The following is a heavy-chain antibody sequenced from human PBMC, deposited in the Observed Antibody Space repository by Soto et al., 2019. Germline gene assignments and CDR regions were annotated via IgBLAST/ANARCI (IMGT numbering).Heavy chain of an antibody. V-gene: IGHV4-59*01. CDR2: IYYSGST. CDR1: GGSLSSYY. CDR3: ARLATRYYFDY. Sequence: LSLTCTVSGGSLSSYYWSCIRQPPGKGLEWIGYIYYSGSTNYNPSLKSRVTISVDTSKNQFSLKMSSVTAADTAVYYCARLATRYYFDYWGQGTLVTVSS. J-gene: IGHJ4*02. D-gene: IGHD1-1*01.